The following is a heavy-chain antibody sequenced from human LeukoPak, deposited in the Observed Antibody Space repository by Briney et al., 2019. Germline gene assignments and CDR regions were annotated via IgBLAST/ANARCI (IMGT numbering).Heavy chain of an antibody. CDR2: IYYSGST. Sequence: SETLSLTCTVSGGSISSYYWSWIRQPPGKGLEWIGYIYYSGSTNYNPSLKSRVTISVDTSKNQFSLKLSSVTAADTAVYYCAKDRNDILTGWLAYYWGQGTLVTVSS. J-gene: IGHJ4*02. D-gene: IGHD3-9*01. CDR3: AKDRNDILTGWLAYY. CDR1: GGSISSYY. V-gene: IGHV4-59*01.